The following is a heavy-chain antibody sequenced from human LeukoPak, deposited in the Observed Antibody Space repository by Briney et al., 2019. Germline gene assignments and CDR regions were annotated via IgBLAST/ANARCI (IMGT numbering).Heavy chain of an antibody. CDR1: GFPFSAYA. CDR3: AKESLRGHSYGFDY. D-gene: IGHD5-18*01. Sequence: GGSLRLSCAASGFPFSAYAMSWVRQAPGKGLEWVSAISASGDTTYYADSVRGRFTISRDNSKNTLYLQMNSLRAGDTALYYCAKESLRGHSYGFDYWGQGTLVTVSS. J-gene: IGHJ4*02. V-gene: IGHV3-23*01. CDR2: ISASGDTT.